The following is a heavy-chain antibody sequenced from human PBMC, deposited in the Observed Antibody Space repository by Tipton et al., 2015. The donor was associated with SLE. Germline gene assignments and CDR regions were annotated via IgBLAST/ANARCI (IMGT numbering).Heavy chain of an antibody. J-gene: IGHJ2*01. CDR3: ARSSGHSFDV. D-gene: IGHD3-22*01. CDR1: GGSISSYY. Sequence: TLSLTCTVSGGSISSYYWSWIRQPPGKGLEWIGSIYYSGSTYYNPSLKSRVTISVDTSKNQFSLKLSSVTAADTAVYYCARSSGHSFDVWGRGTLVTVSS. CDR2: IYYSGST. V-gene: IGHV4-39*07.